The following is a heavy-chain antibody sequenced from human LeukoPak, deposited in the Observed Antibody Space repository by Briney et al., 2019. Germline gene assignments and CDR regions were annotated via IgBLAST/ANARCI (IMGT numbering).Heavy chain of an antibody. CDR1: GGSFGGSQY. Sequence: SETLSLTCTVSGGSFGGSQYWGWFRQAPGKGLEWIGSTYTNGRTFYNPSLASRLTTSVDTSTNQISLRLTSATVADTAVFYCAAGKDVVGSPVGAFDIWGQGTMVTVSS. CDR2: TYTNGRT. D-gene: IGHD2-2*01. CDR3: AAGKDVVGSPVGAFDI. J-gene: IGHJ3*02. V-gene: IGHV4-39*07.